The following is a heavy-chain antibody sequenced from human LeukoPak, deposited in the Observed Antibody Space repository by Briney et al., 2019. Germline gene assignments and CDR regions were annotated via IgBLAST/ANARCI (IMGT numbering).Heavy chain of an antibody. D-gene: IGHD5-18*01. CDR3: ATGNVDRAMIISR. Sequence: GGSLRLSCAASGFTFSSYSMNWVRQAPGKGLEWISYITNSGSTIYYADSVKGRFTTSRDNAKNSLYLQMNSLRAEDTAVYYCATGNVDRAMIISRWGQGTLVTVSS. J-gene: IGHJ4*02. CDR1: GFTFSSYS. CDR2: ITNSGSTI. V-gene: IGHV3-48*04.